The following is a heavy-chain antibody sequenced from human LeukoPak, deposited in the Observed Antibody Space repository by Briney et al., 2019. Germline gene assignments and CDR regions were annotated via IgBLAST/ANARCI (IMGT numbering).Heavy chain of an antibody. Sequence: GGSLRLSCEASGFTFSTHAMNWLRQTPGNGLEWLSVISGDVQTTTYASSVKGRITISRDNSKNTLYLEMNSLRVEDTAIYYCAKDGYYSSANHFARLHFDLWGRGTRVTVSS. J-gene: IGHJ2*01. CDR1: GFTFSTHA. CDR3: AKDGYYSSANHFARLHFDL. CDR2: ISGDVQTT. V-gene: IGHV3-23*01. D-gene: IGHD3-3*01.